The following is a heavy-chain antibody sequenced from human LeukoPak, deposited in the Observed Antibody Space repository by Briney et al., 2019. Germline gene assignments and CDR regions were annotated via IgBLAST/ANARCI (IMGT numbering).Heavy chain of an antibody. CDR2: IYHSGST. V-gene: IGHV4-34*01. J-gene: IGHJ4*02. CDR1: GGSFSGYY. Sequence: PSETLSLTCAVYGGSFSGYYWSWIRQPPGKGLEWIGYIYHSGSTYCNPSLKSRVTISVDRSKNQFSLKLSSVTAADTAVYYCASLDSSGYYSDYWGQGTLVTVSS. CDR3: ASLDSSGYYSDY. D-gene: IGHD3-22*01.